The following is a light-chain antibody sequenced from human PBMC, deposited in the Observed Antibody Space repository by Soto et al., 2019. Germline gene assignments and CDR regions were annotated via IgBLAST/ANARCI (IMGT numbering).Light chain of an antibody. CDR1: SSDVGAYNY. Sequence: QSVLTQPASLSGSPGQSITISCTGTSSDVGAYNYVSWYQQHPGKAPKLMIYDVSNRPSGVSNRFSGSKSGNTASLTISGLQAEDEADYYCNSYTSSSTSYVFGTGTKVTVL. CDR3: NSYTSSSTSYV. V-gene: IGLV2-14*01. CDR2: DVS. J-gene: IGLJ1*01.